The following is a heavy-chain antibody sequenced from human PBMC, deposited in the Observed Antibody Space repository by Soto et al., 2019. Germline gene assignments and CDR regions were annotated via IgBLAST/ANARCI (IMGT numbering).Heavy chain of an antibody. CDR3: ARESTTVTTRAFDI. CDR1: GGTFSSYA. V-gene: IGHV1-69*01. Sequence: QVQLVQSGAEVKKPGSSVKVSCKASGGTFSSYAISWVRQAPGQGLEWMGGIIPIFGTANYAQKFQGRVTITADESTSTAYMELGRLRSEDTAVYYCARESTTVTTRAFDIWGQGTMVTVSS. J-gene: IGHJ3*02. D-gene: IGHD4-17*01. CDR2: IIPIFGTA.